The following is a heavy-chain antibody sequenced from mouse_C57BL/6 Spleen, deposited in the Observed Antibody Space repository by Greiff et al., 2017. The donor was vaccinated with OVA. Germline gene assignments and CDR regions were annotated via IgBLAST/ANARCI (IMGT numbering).Heavy chain of an antibody. CDR1: GFSFNTYA. V-gene: IGHV10-1*01. CDR3: VREGFYYGSSYFDY. Sequence: EVQLVESGGGLVQPKGSLKLSCAASGFSFNTYAMNWVRQAPGKGLEWVARIRSKSNNYATYYADSVKDRFTISRDDSESMLYLQMNNLKTEDTAMDYCVREGFYYGSSYFDYWGQGTTLTVSS. D-gene: IGHD1-1*01. CDR2: IRSKSNNYAT. J-gene: IGHJ2*01.